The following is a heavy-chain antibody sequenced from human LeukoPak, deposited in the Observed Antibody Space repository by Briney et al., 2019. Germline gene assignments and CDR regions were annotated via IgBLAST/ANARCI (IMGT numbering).Heavy chain of an antibody. CDR1: GGTFSSHA. V-gene: IGHV1-69*05. CDR2: IIPIFGTA. Sequence: SVKLSCKASGGTFSSHAISWVRQAPGQGLEWMGRIIPIFGTANYAQKFQGRVTITTDESTSTAYMELSSLRSEDTAVYYCAAGEGYCSSTSCYNFDYWGQGTLVTVSS. CDR3: AAGEGYCSSTSCYNFDY. D-gene: IGHD2-2*02. J-gene: IGHJ4*02.